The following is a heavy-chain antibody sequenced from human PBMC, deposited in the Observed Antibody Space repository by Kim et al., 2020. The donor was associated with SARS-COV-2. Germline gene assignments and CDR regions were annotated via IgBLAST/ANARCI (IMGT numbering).Heavy chain of an antibody. Sequence: ASVKVSCKASGYTFTSYGISWVRQAPGQGLEWMGWISAYNGNTNYAQKLQGRVTMTTDTSTSTAYMELRSLRSDDTAVYYCARDRNRVQYNWNYECYYHNGRDVGGRGTTATVS. V-gene: IGHV1-18*01. CDR3: ARDRNRVQYNWNYECYYHNGRDV. CDR2: ISAYNGNT. J-gene: IGHJ6*02. CDR1: GYTFTSYG. D-gene: IGHD1-7*01.